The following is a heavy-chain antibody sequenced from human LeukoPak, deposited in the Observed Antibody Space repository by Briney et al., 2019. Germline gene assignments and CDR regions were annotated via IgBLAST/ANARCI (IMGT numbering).Heavy chain of an antibody. Sequence: TLSLTCTVSGGSISSGGYYWSWIRQPPGKGLEWTGYIYHSGSTYYNPSLKSRVTISVDRSKNQFSLKLSSVTAADTAVYYCARDALYYGSNWFDPWGQGTLVTVSS. V-gene: IGHV4-30-2*01. J-gene: IGHJ5*02. CDR2: IYHSGST. CDR3: ARDALYYGSNWFDP. CDR1: GGSISSGGYY. D-gene: IGHD3-10*01.